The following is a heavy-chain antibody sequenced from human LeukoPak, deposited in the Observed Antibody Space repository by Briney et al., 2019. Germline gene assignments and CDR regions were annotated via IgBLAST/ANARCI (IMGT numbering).Heavy chain of an antibody. CDR1: GFTFSSYW. CDR3: ARAPTSYYYFDY. J-gene: IGHJ4*02. CDR2: IWYDGSNK. Sequence: GGSLRLSCAASGFTFSSYWVHWVRQAPGKGLEWVAVIWYDGSNKYYADSVKGRFTISRDNSKNTLYLQMNSLRAEDTAVYYCARAPTSYYYFDYWGQGTLVTVSS. V-gene: IGHV3-33*08. D-gene: IGHD1-26*01.